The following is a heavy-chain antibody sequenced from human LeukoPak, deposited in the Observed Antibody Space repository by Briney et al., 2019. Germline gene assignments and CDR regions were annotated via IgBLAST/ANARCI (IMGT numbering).Heavy chain of an antibody. V-gene: IGHV3-30*01. CDR3: ARDPLSGSYPVFDY. D-gene: IGHD1-26*01. J-gene: IGHJ4*02. CDR2: ISYDGRNK. Sequence: GSLRLSCAASGFTFSSYAMHWVRQAPGKGLEWVAVISYDGRNKYYADSVKGRFTISRDNSKNTLYLQMNSLRAEDTAVYYCARDPLSGSYPVFDYWGQGTLVTVSS. CDR1: GFTFSSYA.